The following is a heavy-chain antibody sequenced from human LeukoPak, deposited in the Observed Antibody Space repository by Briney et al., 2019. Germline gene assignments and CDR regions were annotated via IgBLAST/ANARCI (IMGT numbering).Heavy chain of an antibody. J-gene: IGHJ6*04. CDR2: IYYSGST. CDR3: ARVPAYYDILTGFIFYGMDV. V-gene: IGHV4-59*01. CDR1: GCSISSYY. Sequence: SETLCLTCTVSGCSISSYYWSWIRQPPGKGLEWMGYIYYSGSTNYNASLKSRRTISVDTSKNQCSLKLSSVTAADTGVYYCARVPAYYDILTGFIFYGMDVWGEGTTVTVSS. D-gene: IGHD3-9*01.